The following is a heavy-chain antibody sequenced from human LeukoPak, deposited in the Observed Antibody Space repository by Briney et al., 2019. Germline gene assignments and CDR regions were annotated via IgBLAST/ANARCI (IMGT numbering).Heavy chain of an antibody. J-gene: IGHJ6*03. CDR3: ARDRGRYYMDV. CDR1: GFTFRSYG. V-gene: IGHV3-23*01. Sequence: PGGSLILSCAASGFTFRSYGMIWVRQAPGKGLEWVSGISGSGDRTYYEDSVKGRFTISRENAKNSLYLQMNSLRAGDTAVYYCARDRGRYYMDVWGKGTTVTISS. CDR2: ISGSGDRT. D-gene: IGHD6-25*01.